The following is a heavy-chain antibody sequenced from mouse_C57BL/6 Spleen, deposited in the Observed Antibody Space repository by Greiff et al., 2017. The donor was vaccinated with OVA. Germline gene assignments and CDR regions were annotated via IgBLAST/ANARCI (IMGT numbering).Heavy chain of an antibody. V-gene: IGHV5-15*01. CDR3: ARRATVVGYFDV. D-gene: IGHD1-1*01. CDR1: GFTFSDYG. J-gene: IGHJ1*03. CDR2: ISNLAYSI. Sequence: EVKLMESGGGLVQPGGSLKLSCAASGFTFSDYGMAWVRQAPRKGPEWVAFISNLAYSIYYADTVTGRFTISRENAKNTLYLEMSSLRSEDTAMYYCARRATVVGYFDVWGTGTTVTVSS.